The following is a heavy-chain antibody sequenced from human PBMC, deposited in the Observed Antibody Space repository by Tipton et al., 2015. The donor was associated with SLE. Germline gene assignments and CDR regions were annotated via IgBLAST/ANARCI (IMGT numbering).Heavy chain of an antibody. CDR1: GFTFSSYE. CDR3: ATISMVQGVPFDY. V-gene: IGHV3-48*03. J-gene: IGHJ4*02. Sequence: SLRLSCAASGFTFSSYEMNWVRQAPGKGLVWVSYISSSGSTIYYADSVKGRFTISSDNAKNSLYLQMNSLRAEDTAVYYCATISMVQGVPFDYWGQGTLVTVSS. CDR2: ISSSGSTI. D-gene: IGHD3-10*01.